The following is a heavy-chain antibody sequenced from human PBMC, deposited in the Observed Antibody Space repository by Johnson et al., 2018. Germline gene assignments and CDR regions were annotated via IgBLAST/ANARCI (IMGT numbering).Heavy chain of an antibody. CDR3: AKFLGGGWTGGGYHYHSALDV. J-gene: IGHJ6*02. CDR2: ISRNSEII. CDR1: GFTLGDYA. V-gene: IGHV3-9*01. D-gene: IGHD6-19*01. Sequence: EVQLVESGGDLVQPGRSLRLSCAASGFTLGDYAMHWVRQVPGKGLEWVARISRNSEIIVYADSVRGRFTISRDNAKNSLYLQMNSLRPEDTALYYCAKFLGGGWTGGGYHYHSALDVWGQGTTVTVSS.